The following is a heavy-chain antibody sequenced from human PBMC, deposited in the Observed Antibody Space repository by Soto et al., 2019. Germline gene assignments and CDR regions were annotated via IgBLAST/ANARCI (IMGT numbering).Heavy chain of an antibody. D-gene: IGHD6-19*01. J-gene: IGHJ5*02. CDR3: ARTFNIALTGTRFDP. CDR1: GFTFSNSA. Sequence: GGSLRLSCEASGFTFSNSAMSWVRQAPGKGLEWVSSISGSDVGTYYADSVKGRFSISRNNSKNTLYLQMSTLRAEDTAIYYCARTFNIALTGTRFDPWGLGTVVTVSS. CDR2: ISGSDVGT. V-gene: IGHV3-23*01.